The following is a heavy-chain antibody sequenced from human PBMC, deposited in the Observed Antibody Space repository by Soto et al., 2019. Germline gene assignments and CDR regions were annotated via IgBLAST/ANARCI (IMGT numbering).Heavy chain of an antibody. CDR1: GYTLTELS. D-gene: IGHD3-3*01. CDR3: ATALRFLEWLPSMDV. J-gene: IGHJ6*02. V-gene: IGHV1-24*01. CDR2: FDPEDGET. Sequence: ASVKVSCKVSGYTLTELSMHWVRQAPGKGLEWMGGFDPEDGETIYAQKFQGRVTMTEDTSTDTAYMELSSLRSEDTAVYYCATALRFLEWLPSMDVWGQGTTVTVSS.